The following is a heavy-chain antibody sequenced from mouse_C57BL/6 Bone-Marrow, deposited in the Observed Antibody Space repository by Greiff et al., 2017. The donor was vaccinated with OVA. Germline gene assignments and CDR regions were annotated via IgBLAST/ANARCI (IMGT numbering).Heavy chain of an antibody. V-gene: IGHV1-15*01. J-gene: IGHJ2*01. CDR3: TRGPLLLDY. CDR1: GYTFTDYE. D-gene: IGHD2-1*01. Sequence: QVQLKQSGAELVRPGASVTLSCKASGYTFTDYEMHWVKQTPVHGLEWIGAIDPETGGTAYNQQLKGKAILTADKSSSTAYMELRSLTSEDSAVYYCTRGPLLLDYWGQGTTLTVSS. CDR2: IDPETGGT.